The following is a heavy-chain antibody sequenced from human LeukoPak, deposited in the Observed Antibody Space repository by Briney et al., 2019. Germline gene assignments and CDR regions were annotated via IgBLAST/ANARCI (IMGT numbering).Heavy chain of an antibody. J-gene: IGHJ3*02. D-gene: IGHD4-17*01. V-gene: IGHV4-39*07. CDR2: IYYSGST. Sequence: SETLSLTCTVSGGSISSSSYYWGWIRQPPGTGLEWIGSIYYSGSTYYNPSLKSRVTISVDTSKNQFSLKLSSVTAADTAVYYCARDLTPAYGADPNDAFDIWGQGTMVTVSS. CDR1: GGSISSSSYY. CDR3: ARDLTPAYGADPNDAFDI.